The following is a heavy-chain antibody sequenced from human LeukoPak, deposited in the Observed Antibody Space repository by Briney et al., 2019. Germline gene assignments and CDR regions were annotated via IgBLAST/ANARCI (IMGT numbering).Heavy chain of an antibody. Sequence: PGRSLRLPCAASGFTFSSYGMHWVRQAPGKGLEWVAVISYDGSNKYYADSVKGRFTISRDNSKNTLYLQMNSLRAEDTAVYYCAKDLLRFYYGMDVWGQGTTVTVSS. CDR3: AKDLLRFYYGMDV. J-gene: IGHJ6*02. D-gene: IGHD4-17*01. V-gene: IGHV3-30*18. CDR2: ISYDGSNK. CDR1: GFTFSSYG.